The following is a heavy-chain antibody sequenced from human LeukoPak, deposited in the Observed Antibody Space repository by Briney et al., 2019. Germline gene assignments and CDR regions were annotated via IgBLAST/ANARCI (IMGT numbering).Heavy chain of an antibody. CDR3: AKDGEYYYDSSGYYAIDH. Sequence: GGSLRLSCAASGFTFSAYSMNWVRQAPGKGLERVSSISSSGSYKYYADSMKGRFTISRDNAKNSLFLQMNSLRAEDTAVYYCAKDGEYYYDSSGYYAIDHWGQGTLVTVSS. D-gene: IGHD3-22*01. J-gene: IGHJ4*02. CDR1: GFTFSAYS. CDR2: ISSSGSYK. V-gene: IGHV3-21*01.